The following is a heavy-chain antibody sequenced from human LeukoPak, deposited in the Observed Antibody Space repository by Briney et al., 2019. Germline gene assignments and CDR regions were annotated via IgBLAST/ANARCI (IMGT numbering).Heavy chain of an antibody. CDR1: GFTFSTFA. J-gene: IGHJ4*02. CDR3: ARDQSVNRLDY. V-gene: IGHV3-23*01. CDR2: IFPSGGEI. D-gene: IGHD3-16*02. Sequence: PGGSLRLSCAASGFTFSTFAMIWVRQPPGKGLEWVSSIFPSGGEIHYADSVRGRFTISRDNSKSTLSLQMNSLRAEDTAVYYCARDQSVNRLDYWGQGTLVTVSS.